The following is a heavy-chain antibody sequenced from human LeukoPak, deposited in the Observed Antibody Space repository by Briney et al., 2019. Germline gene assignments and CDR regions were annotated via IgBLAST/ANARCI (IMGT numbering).Heavy chain of an antibody. CDR3: AEFRGSNWQTDY. J-gene: IGHJ4*02. CDR2: ISSNGGST. CDR1: GVTFSRYA. Sequence: GGSLRLSCSAPGVTFSRYAMHSVSQAPGKGLEYVSAISSNGGSTYYADSVKGRFTISRDNSKNTLYLQMNSLRAEDTALYYCAEFRGSNWQTDYWGQGTLVTVSS. D-gene: IGHD4-11*01. V-gene: IGHV3-64*04.